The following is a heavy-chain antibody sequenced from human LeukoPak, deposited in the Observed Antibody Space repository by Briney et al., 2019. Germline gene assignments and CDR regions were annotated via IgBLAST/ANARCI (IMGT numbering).Heavy chain of an antibody. CDR3: ARDQVPYCSSTSCHYYYGMDV. CDR2: ISAYNGNT. V-gene: IGHV1-18*01. CDR1: GYTFTSYG. D-gene: IGHD2-2*01. Sequence: ASVKVSCKASGYTFTSYGISWVRQAPGQGLEWMGWISAYNGNTNYAQKLQGRVTMTTDTSTSTAYMELRSLRSDDTAVYYCARDQVPYCSSTSCHYYYGMDVWGQGTTVTVSS. J-gene: IGHJ6*02.